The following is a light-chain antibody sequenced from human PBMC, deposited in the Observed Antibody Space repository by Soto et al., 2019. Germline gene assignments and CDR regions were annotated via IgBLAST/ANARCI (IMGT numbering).Light chain of an antibody. CDR3: QQYGSSGT. J-gene: IGKJ1*01. CDR1: QSVSSSY. Sequence: IVLTQSPGTLSLSTGERATLSCRASQSVSSSYLAWYQQKPGQAPRLLIYGASSRATGIPARFSGGGSGTDFTLTISRLEPEDFAVYYCQQYGSSGTFGQGTKVDIK. CDR2: GAS. V-gene: IGKV3-20*01.